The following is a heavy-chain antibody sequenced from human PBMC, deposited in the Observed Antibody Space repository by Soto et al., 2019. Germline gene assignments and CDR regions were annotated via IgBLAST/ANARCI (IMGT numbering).Heavy chain of an antibody. V-gene: IGHV4-34*01. CDR1: GGSFSGYY. D-gene: IGHD3-3*01. CDR2: INHSGST. Sequence: QVQLQQWGAGLLKPSETLSLTCAVYGGSFSGYYWSWIRQPPGKGLEWIGEINHSGSTNYNPSLKSRVTISVDTSKNQFSLKLSSVTAADTAVYYCARGRFALYYDFWSGAAPTLPPYYFDYWGQGTLVTVSS. J-gene: IGHJ4*02. CDR3: ARGRFALYYDFWSGAAPTLPPYYFDY.